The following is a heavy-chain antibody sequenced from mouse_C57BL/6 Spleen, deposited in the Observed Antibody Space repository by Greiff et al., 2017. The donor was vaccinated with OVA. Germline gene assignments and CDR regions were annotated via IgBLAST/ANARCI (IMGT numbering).Heavy chain of an antibody. J-gene: IGHJ2*01. CDR2: ISSGGDYI. CDR1: GFTFSSYA. D-gene: IGHD1-1*01. Sequence: EVKLVESGEGLVKPGGSLKLSCAASGFTFSSYAMSWVRQTPEKRLEWVAYISSGGDYIYYADTVKGRFTISRDNASNTLYLQMSSLKSEDTAMYYCTREGMYCYGGSLFDYWGQGTTLTVSS. V-gene: IGHV5-9-1*02. CDR3: TREGMYCYGGSLFDY.